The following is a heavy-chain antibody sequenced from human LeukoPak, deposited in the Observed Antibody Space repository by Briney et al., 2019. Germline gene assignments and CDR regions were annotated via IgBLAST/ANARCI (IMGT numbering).Heavy chain of an antibody. CDR1: GYTFTGHY. Sequence: ASVKVSCKASGYTFTGHYLHWVRQAPGQGLEWMGWINPNSGATDYAQNFQGRVTMTRDTSISTAYMELSSLRSDDTALYFCAKEGVGFDPWGQGALVTVSS. CDR2: INPNSGAT. CDR3: AKEGVGFDP. V-gene: IGHV1-2*02. J-gene: IGHJ5*02.